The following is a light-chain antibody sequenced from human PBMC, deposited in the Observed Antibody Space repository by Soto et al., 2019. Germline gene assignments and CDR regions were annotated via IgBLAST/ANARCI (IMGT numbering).Light chain of an antibody. CDR3: QQRSNWPQT. V-gene: IGKV3-11*01. CDR2: ESS. Sequence: DIVLTQSPGTLSLSPGERAALSCRASQSVSSSYLDWYQQKPGQAPRLLIYESSNRATGIAARFSGSGSGTDFTLTISSLEPEDFAVYYCQQRSNWPQTFGQGTKVDIK. CDR1: QSVSSSY. J-gene: IGKJ1*01.